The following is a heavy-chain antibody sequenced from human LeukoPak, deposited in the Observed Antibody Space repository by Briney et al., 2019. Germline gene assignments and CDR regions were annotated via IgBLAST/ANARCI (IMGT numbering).Heavy chain of an antibody. CDR1: GFTFGDYA. CDR2: ISSSGSTI. CDR3: ARPRGYSYTDAFDI. V-gene: IGHV3-11*01. J-gene: IGHJ3*02. Sequence: GGSLRLSCTASGFTFGDYAMSWIRQAPGKGLEWVSYISSSGSTIYYADSVKGRFTISRDNAKNSLYLQMNSLRAEDTAVYYCARPRGYSYTDAFDIWGQGTMVTVSS. D-gene: IGHD5-18*01.